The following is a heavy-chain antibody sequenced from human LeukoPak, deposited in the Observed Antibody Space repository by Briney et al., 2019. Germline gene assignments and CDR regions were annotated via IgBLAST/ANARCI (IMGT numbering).Heavy chain of an antibody. J-gene: IGHJ4*02. CDR1: GGTFSSYA. V-gene: IGHV1-69*04. CDR3: ARGLNGDFDY. Sequence: SVKVSCKASGGTFSSYAITWVRQAPGQGLEWMGTIIPIPGITNYAQKLHGRVSITADKTTSPAYMELSSLRSEDTAVYFCARGLNGDFDYWGQGTLVTVSS. CDR2: IIPIPGIT.